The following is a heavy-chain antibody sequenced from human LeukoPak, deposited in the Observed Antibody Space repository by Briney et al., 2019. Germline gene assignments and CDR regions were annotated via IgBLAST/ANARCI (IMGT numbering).Heavy chain of an antibody. D-gene: IGHD2-21*01. J-gene: IGHJ4*02. V-gene: IGHV3-30*03. CDR3: ARDFFPVVDSTWYEIGY. CDR1: GFTFSSYS. CDR2: ISYDGYDK. Sequence: SLRLSCAASGFTFSSYSMNWVRQAPGKGLEWVTLISYDGYDKSYADSVRGRFTISRENSRNTLYLQMDSPTSEDTAVYYCARDFFPVVDSTWYEIGYWGQGTLVTVSS.